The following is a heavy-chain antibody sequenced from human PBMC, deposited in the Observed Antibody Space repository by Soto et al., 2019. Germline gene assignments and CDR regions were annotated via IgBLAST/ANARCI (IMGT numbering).Heavy chain of an antibody. V-gene: IGHV4-59*01. J-gene: IGHJ4*02. CDR3: ARGGREYDY. CDR1: GGSISSYY. CDR2: IYYSGST. Sequence: TLSLTCTVSGGSISSYYWSWIRQPPGKGLEWIGYIYYSGSTNFNPSLKSRVTISVDTSKNQFSLKLSSVTAADTAVYYCARGGREYDYWGQGTLVTVSS. D-gene: IGHD3-10*01.